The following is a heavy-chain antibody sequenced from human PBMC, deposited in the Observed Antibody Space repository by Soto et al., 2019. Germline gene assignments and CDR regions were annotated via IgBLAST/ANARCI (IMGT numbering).Heavy chain of an antibody. V-gene: IGHV4-39*01. J-gene: IGHJ6*02. Sequence: PSETLSLTCTVSGGSISSSSYYWGWIRQPPGKGLEWIGSIYYSGSTYYNPSLKSRVTISVDTSKNQFSLKLSSVTAADTAVYYCAISAGIAAAGHYYYGMDVWGQGTTVT. D-gene: IGHD6-13*01. CDR3: AISAGIAAAGHYYYGMDV. CDR1: GGSISSSSYY. CDR2: IYYSGST.